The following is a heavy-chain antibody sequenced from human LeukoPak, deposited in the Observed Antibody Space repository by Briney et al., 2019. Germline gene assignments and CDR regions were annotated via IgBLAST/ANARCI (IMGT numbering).Heavy chain of an antibody. D-gene: IGHD6-19*01. CDR1: GGSISSYY. CDR3: ARGSSSLGNPSGYSSGWYYRY. V-gene: IGHV4-59*01. CDR2: IYYSGST. J-gene: IGHJ4*02. Sequence: SETLSLTCTVSGGSISSYYWSWIRQPPGKGLEWIGYIYYSGSTNYNPSLKSRVTISVDTSKNQFSLKLSSVTAADTAVYYCARGSSSLGNPSGYSSGWYYRYWGQGTLVTVSS.